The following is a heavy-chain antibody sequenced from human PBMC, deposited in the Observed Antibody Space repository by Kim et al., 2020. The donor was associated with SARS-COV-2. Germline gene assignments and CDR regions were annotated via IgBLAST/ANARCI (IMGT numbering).Heavy chain of an antibody. CDR3: AKDSEAVAGTEGAFDY. CDR2: ISYVGRNK. Sequence: GGSLRLSCAASGFTFSSYGMHWVRQAPGKGLEWVAVISYVGRNKYYADSVKGRFTISRDNSKNTLYLQMNSLRAEDTAVSYVAKDSEAVAGTEGAFDYWG. V-gene: IGHV3-30*18. CDR1: GFTFSSYG. J-gene: IGHJ4*01. D-gene: IGHD6-19*01.